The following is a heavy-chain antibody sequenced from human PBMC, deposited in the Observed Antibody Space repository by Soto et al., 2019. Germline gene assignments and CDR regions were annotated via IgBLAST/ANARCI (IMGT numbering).Heavy chain of an antibody. J-gene: IGHJ4*02. V-gene: IGHV3-7*03. CDR3: ARGSNQDY. Sequence: GGSLRLSCAASGFTFSSSWMHWVCQAPEKGQEWVADIKCDGSEKYYVDSVKGRFTISRDNARDSLYLQLTSLRAEDTAIYYCARGSNQDYWGQGTLVTVSS. D-gene: IGHD2-8*01. CDR1: GFTFSSSW. CDR2: IKCDGSEK.